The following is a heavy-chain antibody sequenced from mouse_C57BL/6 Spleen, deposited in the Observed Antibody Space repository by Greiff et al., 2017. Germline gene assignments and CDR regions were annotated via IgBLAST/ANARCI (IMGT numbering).Heavy chain of an antibody. CDR2: IYPGDGDT. V-gene: IGHV1-80*01. CDR3: ASLRGYSMDY. D-gene: IGHD1-1*01. J-gene: IGHJ4*01. Sequence: QVQLQQSGAELVKPGASVKISCKASGYAFSSYWMNWVKQRPGKGLEWIGKIYPGDGDTNYNGKFKGKATLTADNTSSTAYMQLSSLTSEDSAVYFCASLRGYSMDYWGQGPSVTVSS. CDR1: GYAFSSYW.